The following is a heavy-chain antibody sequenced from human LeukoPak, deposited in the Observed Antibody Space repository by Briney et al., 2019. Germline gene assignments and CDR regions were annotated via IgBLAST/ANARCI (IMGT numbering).Heavy chain of an antibody. CDR2: IYTSGST. CDR3: ARLYYGSETTTEDY. J-gene: IGHJ4*02. Sequence: PSQTLSLACTVSGGSISSGSYYWSWIRQPAGKGLEWIGRIYTSGSTNYNPSLKSRVTISVDTSKNQFSLKLSSVTAADTAVYYCARLYYGSETTTEDYWGQGTLVTVSS. V-gene: IGHV4-61*02. D-gene: IGHD3-10*01. CDR1: GGSISSGSYY.